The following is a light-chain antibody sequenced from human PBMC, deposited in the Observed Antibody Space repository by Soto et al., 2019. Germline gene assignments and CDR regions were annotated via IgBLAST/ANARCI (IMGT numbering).Light chain of an antibody. CDR1: QTVLHSPNNKNY. CDR2: WAS. J-gene: IGKJ2*01. CDR3: QQYYTSPIT. V-gene: IGKV4-1*01. Sequence: DIVMTQSPDSLAVALGERATINCKSSQTVLHSPNNKNYLVWYQQKPGQPPKLLIYWASTRESGVPDRFSGSGSGKDFTLTISSLQAEDVAVYYCQQYYTSPITFGQGTKLEI.